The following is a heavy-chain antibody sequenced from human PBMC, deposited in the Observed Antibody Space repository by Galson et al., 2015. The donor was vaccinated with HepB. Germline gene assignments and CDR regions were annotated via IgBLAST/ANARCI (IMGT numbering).Heavy chain of an antibody. CDR1: VTSSSSGGYY. D-gene: IGHD3-3*01. CDR2: IYYSGYT. Sequence: TLSPTCTFSVTSSSSGGYYFSWIRQHPLEGLGWIGYIYYSGYTYYNPSLKSRVTISVDTSKNQFSLKLSSVTAADTAVYYCASDGLGPSITLFPGRGGDAFDIWGQGTMVTVSS. J-gene: IGHJ3*02. V-gene: IGHV4-31*03. CDR3: ASDGLGPSITLFPGRGGDAFDI.